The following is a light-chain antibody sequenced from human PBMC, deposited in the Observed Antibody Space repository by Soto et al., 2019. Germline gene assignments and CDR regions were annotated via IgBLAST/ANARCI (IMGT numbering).Light chain of an antibody. CDR2: GAS. Sequence: EIVLTQSPGTLSLSPGERATLSCRASQSVRSRYLAWYQQKPGQAPRLLIYGASTRATGIPARFSGSGSGREFPLTISSLQSEDFGLYYCQQYNIWPPLTFGGGTKVEIK. J-gene: IGKJ4*01. CDR3: QQYNIWPPLT. V-gene: IGKV3-15*01. CDR1: QSVRSRY.